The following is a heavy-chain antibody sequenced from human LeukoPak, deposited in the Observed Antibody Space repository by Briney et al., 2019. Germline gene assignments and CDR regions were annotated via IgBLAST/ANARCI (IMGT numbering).Heavy chain of an antibody. CDR3: ARKGPEHLPTYFDH. CDR2: IWPSGST. J-gene: IGHJ4*02. CDR1: GGSISSYY. V-gene: IGHV4-4*08. Sequence: SETLSLTCTVSGGSISSYYWSWIRQSPGQGLEWIGYIWPSGSTNYNPSLSGRVAISLDKSRNHFTLMVTAVTAADTAFYYCARKGPEHLPTYFDHWGRGIMVTVSS. D-gene: IGHD1-14*01.